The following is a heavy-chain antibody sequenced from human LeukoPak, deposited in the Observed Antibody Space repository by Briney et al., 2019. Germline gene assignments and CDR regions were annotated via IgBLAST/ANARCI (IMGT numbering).Heavy chain of an antibody. CDR3: ARGRRPRLLWFGEYQD. D-gene: IGHD3-10*01. J-gene: IGHJ4*02. V-gene: IGHV4-4*02. CDR1: GGSISSSNW. CDR2: IHHSGST. Sequence: SGTLSLTCAVSGGSISSSNWWSWVRQPPGKGLEWIAEIHHSGSTNYNPSLKSRVTISVDTSKNQFSLKLSSVTAADTAVYYCARGRRPRLLWFGEYQDWGQGTLVTVSS.